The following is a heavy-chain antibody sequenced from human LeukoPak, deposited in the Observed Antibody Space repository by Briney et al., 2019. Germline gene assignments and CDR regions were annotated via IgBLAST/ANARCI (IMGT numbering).Heavy chain of an antibody. CDR2: IYSDGRT. Sequence: PGGSLRLSCVGSGFSVSSNYMNWVRQAPGRGLDWVSVIYSDGRTSYADSVKGRFTSSRDNSKNTVDLQMNNLGADDTAVYYRARGAFDWGQGTLVTVS. CDR1: GFSVSSNY. J-gene: IGHJ4*02. V-gene: IGHV3-53*01. CDR3: ARGAFD.